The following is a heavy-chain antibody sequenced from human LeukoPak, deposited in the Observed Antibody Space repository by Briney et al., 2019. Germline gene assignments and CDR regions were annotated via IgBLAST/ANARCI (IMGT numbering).Heavy chain of an antibody. V-gene: IGHV4-59*01. CDR3: ARHGGSYTFDL. J-gene: IGHJ4*02. Sequence: PSGTLSLTCTVSGGSMSTYYWSWIRQPPGKGLELIGYMYDSGSTNYNPSLKSRVTISVDTSKNQFSLRLSSVTAADTAVYYCARHGGSYTFDLWGQGVLVTVSS. CDR2: MYDSGST. D-gene: IGHD1-26*01. CDR1: GGSMSTYY.